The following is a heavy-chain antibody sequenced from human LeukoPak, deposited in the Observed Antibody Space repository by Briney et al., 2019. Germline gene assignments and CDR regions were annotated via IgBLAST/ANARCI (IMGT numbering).Heavy chain of an antibody. CDR1: GFTFSSYA. V-gene: IGHV3-21*01. D-gene: IGHD3-3*01. J-gene: IGHJ6*02. CDR2: ISSSSTYI. CDR3: ARPHPRTVFGVFSYYYGMDV. Sequence: GGSLRLSCAASGFTFSSYAMHWVRQAPGKGLEWVSSISSSSTYIYYADSVKGRFIISRDNAKNSLYLQMNSLRAEDTAVYYCARPHPRTVFGVFSYYYGMDVWGQGTTVTVSS.